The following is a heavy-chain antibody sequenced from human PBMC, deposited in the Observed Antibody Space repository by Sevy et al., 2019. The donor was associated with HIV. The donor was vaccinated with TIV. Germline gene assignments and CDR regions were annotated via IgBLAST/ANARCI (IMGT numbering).Heavy chain of an antibody. V-gene: IGHV4-59*01. D-gene: IGHD5-18*01. Sequence: SETLSLTCSVSGGSISSYYWSWIRQPPGKGLEWIEYSGNTNYNSSLKSRVTISVDTSKNQFSLKLNSVTAADTAVYYCARARYTYGFPIFFDYWGQGTLVTVSS. CDR3: ARARYTYGFPIFFDY. CDR1: GGSISSYY. CDR2: YSGNT. J-gene: IGHJ4*02.